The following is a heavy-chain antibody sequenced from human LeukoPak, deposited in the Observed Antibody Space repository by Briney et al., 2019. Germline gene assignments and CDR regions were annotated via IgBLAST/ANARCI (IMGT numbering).Heavy chain of an antibody. CDR1: GFTFSSYS. CDR3: ARESARGIYGLDV. D-gene: IGHD3-16*01. Sequence: GGSLRLSCAASGFTFSSYSMNWVRQAPGKGLEWVSCINFSSSYIYYADSVKGRFTVSRDNAKSSLYLQMNSLGAEDTAVYYCARESARGIYGLDVWGQGTTVTVSS. V-gene: IGHV3-21*01. J-gene: IGHJ6*02. CDR2: INFSSSYI.